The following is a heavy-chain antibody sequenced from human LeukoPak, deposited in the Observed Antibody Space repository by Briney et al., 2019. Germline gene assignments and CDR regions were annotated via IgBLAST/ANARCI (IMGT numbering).Heavy chain of an antibody. CDR1: GYTFTGYY. CDR2: INPNSGGT. D-gene: IGHD6-13*01. J-gene: IGHJ1*01. CDR3: ARGSRIAAAGTHNEYFQH. V-gene: IGHV1-2*04. Sequence: GASVKVSCKASGYTFTGYYMHWVRQAPGQGLEWMGWINPNSGGTNYAQKFQGWVTMTRDTSISTAYMELSRLRSDDTAVYYCARGSRIAAAGTHNEYFQHWGQGTLVTVSS.